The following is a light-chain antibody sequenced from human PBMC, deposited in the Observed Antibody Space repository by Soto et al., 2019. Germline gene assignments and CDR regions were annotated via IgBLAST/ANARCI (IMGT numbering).Light chain of an antibody. CDR3: QQYSNSPQT. V-gene: IGKV3-20*01. Sequence: EIVLKQSPGTLCLSPGDRATLSCRASQSVSSGYLAWYQQKPGQAPSLLIYGASSRATGIPDRFSGSGSGTDFTLTISRLEPEDFAVYFCQQYSNSPQTFGQGTKVDNK. J-gene: IGKJ1*01. CDR2: GAS. CDR1: QSVSSGY.